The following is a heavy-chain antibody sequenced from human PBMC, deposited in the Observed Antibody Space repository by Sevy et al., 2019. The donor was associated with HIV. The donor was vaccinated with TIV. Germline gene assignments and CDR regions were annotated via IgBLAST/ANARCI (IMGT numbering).Heavy chain of an antibody. V-gene: IGHV3-48*02. CDR3: ARDGGTAMALYYFDY. CDR2: ISSSSSTI. J-gene: IGHJ4*02. CDR1: GFTFSSYA. D-gene: IGHD5-18*01. Sequence: GGSLRLSCVTSGFTFSSYAMNWVRQAPGKGLEWVSYISSSSSTIYYADSVKGRFTISRDNAKNSLYLQMNSLRDEDTAVYYCARDGGTAMALYYFDYWGQGTLVTVSS.